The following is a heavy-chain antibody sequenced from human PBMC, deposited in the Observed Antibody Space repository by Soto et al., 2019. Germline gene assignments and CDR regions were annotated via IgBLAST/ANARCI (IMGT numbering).Heavy chain of an antibody. D-gene: IGHD5-12*01. J-gene: IGHJ4*02. CDR2: ISGSGGST. V-gene: IGHV3-23*01. CDR1: GFTFSSYA. CDR3: AKDRWLHPDFDY. Sequence: EVQLLESGGGLVQPGGSLRLSCAASGFTFSSYAMSWVRQAPGKGLEWVSAISGSGGSTYYADSVKGRFTIPRDNSKNTLYRQMNSLRAEDTAVYYSAKDRWLHPDFDYRRQGTLVTVST.